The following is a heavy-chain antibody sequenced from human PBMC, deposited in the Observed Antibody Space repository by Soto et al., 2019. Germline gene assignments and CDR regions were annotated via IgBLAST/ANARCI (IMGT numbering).Heavy chain of an antibody. J-gene: IGHJ6*03. V-gene: IGHV1-3*01. CDR2: INAGNGNT. CDR1: GYTFTSYA. D-gene: IGHD1-1*01. CDR3: ASGTYYYYMDV. Sequence: ASVKVSCKASGYTFTSYAMHWVRQAPGQRLEWMGWINAGNGNTKYPQKFQGRVTITRDTSASTAYMELSSLRSEDTAVYYCASGTYYYYMDVWGKGTTVTVSS.